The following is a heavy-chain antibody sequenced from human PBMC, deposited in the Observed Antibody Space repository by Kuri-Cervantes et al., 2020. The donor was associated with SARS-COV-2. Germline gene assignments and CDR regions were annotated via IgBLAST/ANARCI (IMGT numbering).Heavy chain of an antibody. D-gene: IGHD5-12*01. J-gene: IGHJ4*02. CDR2: ISYSGENT. CDR1: GFTFSTYS. CDR3: AKGSRRSVASLIFDY. V-gene: IGHV3-23*01. Sequence: GGSLRLSCAASGFTFSTYSMNWVRQAPGKGLEWVAIISYSGENTYYADSVKGRFTISRDNSKNTVYLEMNSLRAEDTAIYHCAKGSRRSVASLIFDYWGQGTLVTVSS.